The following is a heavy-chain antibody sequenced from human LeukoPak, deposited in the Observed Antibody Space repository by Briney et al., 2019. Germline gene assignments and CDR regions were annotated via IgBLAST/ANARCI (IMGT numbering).Heavy chain of an antibody. CDR2: IYYSGST. J-gene: IGHJ6*02. D-gene: IGHD6-19*01. CDR3: ARGRSSGGAGPYYYYGMDV. Sequence: SETLSLTCTVSGGSISSYYWSWIRQPPGKGLEWIGYIYYSGSTNYNPSLKSRVTISVDTSKNQFSLKLSSVTAADTAVYYCARGRSSGGAGPYYYYGMDVWGQGTTVTVSS. CDR1: GGSISSYY. V-gene: IGHV4-59*08.